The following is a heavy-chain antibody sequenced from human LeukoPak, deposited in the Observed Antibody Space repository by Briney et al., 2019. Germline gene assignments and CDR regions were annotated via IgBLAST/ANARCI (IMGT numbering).Heavy chain of an antibody. J-gene: IGHJ3*02. Sequence: SVKVSCKASGGTFSSYAISWVRQAPGQGLEWMGGIIPIFGTANYAQKFQGRVTITTDESTSTAYMELSSLRSEDTAVYYCARDVTDCSSTSCYIYRGAFDIWGQGTMVTVSS. V-gene: IGHV1-69*05. CDR1: GGTFSSYA. CDR3: ARDVTDCSSTSCYIYRGAFDI. D-gene: IGHD2-2*02. CDR2: IIPIFGTA.